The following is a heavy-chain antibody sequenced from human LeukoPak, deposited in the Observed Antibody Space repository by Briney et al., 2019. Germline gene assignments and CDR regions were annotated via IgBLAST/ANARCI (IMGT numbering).Heavy chain of an antibody. Sequence: ASVKVSCKASGYTFTSYDINWVRQATGQGLEWMGWMNPNSGNTGYAQKFQGRVTITRNTSISTAYMELSSLRSEDTAVYYCARGNYDFWSGYYCYYYMDVWGKGTTVTVSS. CDR1: GYTFTSYD. CDR2: MNPNSGNT. V-gene: IGHV1-8*03. J-gene: IGHJ6*03. D-gene: IGHD3-3*01. CDR3: ARGNYDFWSGYYCYYYMDV.